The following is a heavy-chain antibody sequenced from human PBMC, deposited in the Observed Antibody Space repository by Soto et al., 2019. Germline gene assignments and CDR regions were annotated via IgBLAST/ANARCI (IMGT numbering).Heavy chain of an antibody. CDR2: INAGNGNT. J-gene: IGHJ5*02. Sequence: QVQLVQSGAEEKKPGASVKVSCKASGYNFTSYAMHWVRKAPGQRLEWMGWINAGNGNTKYSQKFQGRVTITRDTSASTAYMELSSLRSEDTAVYYCARGGGWYVWFDPWGQGTLVTVSS. D-gene: IGHD6-19*01. CDR1: GYNFTSYA. V-gene: IGHV1-3*05. CDR3: ARGGGWYVWFDP.